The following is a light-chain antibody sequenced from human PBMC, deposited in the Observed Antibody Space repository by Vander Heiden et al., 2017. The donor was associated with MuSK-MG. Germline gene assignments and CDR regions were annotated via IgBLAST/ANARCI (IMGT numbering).Light chain of an antibody. V-gene: IGLV2-14*03. CDR1: SSDVGGYDY. CDR2: DVN. J-gene: IGLJ2*01. Sequence: HSALTQPASVSRAPGPSITIAGTGASSDVGGYDYVSWYQQHPGTGPKLLVYDVNNRPSGVSYRFSGSRSGNTASLTISGLQAEDEADYYCSSYTSGTTLVVFGGGTKLTVL. CDR3: SSYTSGTTLVV.